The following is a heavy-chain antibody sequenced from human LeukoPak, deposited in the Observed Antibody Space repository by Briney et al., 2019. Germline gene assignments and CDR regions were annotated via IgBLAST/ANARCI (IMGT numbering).Heavy chain of an antibody. J-gene: IGHJ4*02. D-gene: IGHD3-16*02. CDR3: ARGVGDYVWGSYRYSPDY. Sequence: GGSLRLSCAASGFTFSSYWMHWVRQAPGKGLVWVSRINTDGSSTSYADSVKGRFTISRDNAKNTLYLQMNSLRAEDTAVYYCARGVGDYVWGSYRYSPDYWGQGTLVTVSS. CDR2: INTDGSST. CDR1: GFTFSSYW. V-gene: IGHV3-74*01.